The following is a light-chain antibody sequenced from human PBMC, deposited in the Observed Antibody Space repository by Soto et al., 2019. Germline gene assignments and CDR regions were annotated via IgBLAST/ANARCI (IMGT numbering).Light chain of an antibody. CDR2: YDS. J-gene: IGLJ3*02. CDR3: QVWDISSGHVV. V-gene: IGLV3-21*01. Sequence: SYELTQPPSVSVATGTTASVACGGSNIGSKSVHWYQKKSGQAPVLVMYYDSDRPSGIPERFSGSNSGNTATLTISRVEAGDEAYYYCQVWDISSGHVVFGGGTKLTVL. CDR1: NIGSKS.